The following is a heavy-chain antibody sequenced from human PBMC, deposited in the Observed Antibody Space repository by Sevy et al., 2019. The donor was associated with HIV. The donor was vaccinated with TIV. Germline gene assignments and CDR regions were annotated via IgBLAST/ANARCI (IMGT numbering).Heavy chain of an antibody. Sequence: GGSLRLSCAASGFRFSGHYIHWVRQAPGKGLEWIGQIKSKGQGSTTQYGATVTGRFTISRDDSKNLVFLQRNSLKNEDTALYYCADVGNSPAGYWGQGTLVTVSS. D-gene: IGHD1-1*01. V-gene: IGHV3-72*01. CDR3: ADVGNSPAGY. J-gene: IGHJ4*02. CDR1: GFRFSGHY. CDR2: IKSKGQGSTT.